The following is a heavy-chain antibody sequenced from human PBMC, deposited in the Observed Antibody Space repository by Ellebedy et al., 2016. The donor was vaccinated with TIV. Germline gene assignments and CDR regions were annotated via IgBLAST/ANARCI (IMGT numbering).Heavy chain of an antibody. CDR3: ARDDGGSTSLEAFDI. V-gene: IGHV4-34*01. CDR1: GGTFSGYY. D-gene: IGHD2-2*01. J-gene: IGHJ3*02. Sequence: SETLSLXXAVYGGTFSGYYWTWVRQPPGKGLEWIGEINHSGDTNYDPSLKSRGTISVDTSKNQFSLKLSSVTAADTAVYYCARDDGGSTSLEAFDIWGQGTMVTVSS. CDR2: INHSGDT.